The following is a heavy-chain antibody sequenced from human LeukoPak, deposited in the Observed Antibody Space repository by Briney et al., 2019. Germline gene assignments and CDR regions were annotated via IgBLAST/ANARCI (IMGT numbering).Heavy chain of an antibody. Sequence: SQTLSLTCTVSGGSISSGSDYWTWIRQPAGKGLEWIGHLYSSGATNYNPSLQSRVTISVDASKYQFSLRLTSVTAADTAVYYCARAGGSVGWYGTIDSWGQGTLVTVSS. D-gene: IGHD6-19*01. V-gene: IGHV4-61*09. CDR1: GGSISSGSDY. J-gene: IGHJ4*02. CDR3: ARAGGSVGWYGTIDS. CDR2: LYSSGAT.